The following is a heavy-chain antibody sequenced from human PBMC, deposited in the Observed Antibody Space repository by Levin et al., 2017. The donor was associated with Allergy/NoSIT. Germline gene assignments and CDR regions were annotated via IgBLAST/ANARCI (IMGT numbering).Heavy chain of an antibody. D-gene: IGHD2-21*01. CDR3: ARVDWGGYYFDY. Sequence: GESLKISCAASGFTFSSYGMHWVRQAPGKGLEWVAVIWYDGSNKYYADSVKGRFTISRDNSKNTLYLQMNSLRAEDTAVYYCARVDWGGYYFDYWGQGTLVTVSS. J-gene: IGHJ4*02. CDR1: GFTFSSYG. V-gene: IGHV3-33*01. CDR2: IWYDGSNK.